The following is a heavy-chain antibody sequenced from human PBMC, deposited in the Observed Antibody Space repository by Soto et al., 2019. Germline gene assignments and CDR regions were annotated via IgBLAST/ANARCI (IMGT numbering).Heavy chain of an antibody. J-gene: IGHJ5*02. CDR2: IYHSGST. D-gene: IGHD4-4*01. CDR3: ARGSAVTTWSLLGNWFDP. Sequence: QLQLQESGSGLVKPSQTLSLTCAVSGGSISSGGYSWSWIRQPPGKGLEWIGYIYHSGSTYYNPSLKSRVTISVDRSKNQFSLKLSSVTAADTAVYYCARGSAVTTWSLLGNWFDPWGQGTLVTVSS. V-gene: IGHV4-30-2*01. CDR1: GGSISSGGYS.